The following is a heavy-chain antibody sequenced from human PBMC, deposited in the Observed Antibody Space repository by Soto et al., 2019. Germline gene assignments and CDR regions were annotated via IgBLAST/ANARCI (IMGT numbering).Heavy chain of an antibody. V-gene: IGHV3-74*01. CDR2: VDSDGRGT. CDR3: CTVFEH. CDR1: GITFTNYW. J-gene: IGHJ4*02. Sequence: EVQLVESGGGSVQPGGSLRLSCVASGITFTNYWMHWVRQVPGKGLVWVARVDSDGRGTSYADFVKGRFTISRDNAKNTLYLQMNSRRVEDTAMYYCCTVFEHWGQGIAVTVSS.